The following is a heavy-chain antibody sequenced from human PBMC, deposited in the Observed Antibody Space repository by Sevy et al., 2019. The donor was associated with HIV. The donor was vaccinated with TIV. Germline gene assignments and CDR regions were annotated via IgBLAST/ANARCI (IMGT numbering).Heavy chain of an antibody. D-gene: IGHD3-10*01. V-gene: IGHV3-21*01. CDR1: GFTFSNYF. CDR3: ARGDYYGSLYYFDY. J-gene: IGHJ4*02. CDR2: ISSGSSYI. Sequence: GGSLRLSCAASGFTFSNYFINWVRQAPGKGLEWVSSISSGSSYIFYADSVKGRFTISRDNAKNSLYLHMNSLRAEDTAVYYCARGDYYGSLYYFDYWGPGTLVTVFS.